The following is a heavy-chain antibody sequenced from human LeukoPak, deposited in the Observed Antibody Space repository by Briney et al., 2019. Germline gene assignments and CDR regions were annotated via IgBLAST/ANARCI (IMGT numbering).Heavy chain of an antibody. J-gene: IGHJ5*02. CDR2: IYYSGST. CDR3: ARDLRRGWFDP. CDR1: GGSISSYY. Sequence: PSETLSLTCTVSGGSISSYYWSWIRQPPGKGLEWIGYIYYSGSTNYNPSLKSRVTISVDTSKNQFSLKLSSVTAADTAVYYCARDLRRGWFDPWGQGTLVTVSS. D-gene: IGHD6-25*01. V-gene: IGHV4-59*01.